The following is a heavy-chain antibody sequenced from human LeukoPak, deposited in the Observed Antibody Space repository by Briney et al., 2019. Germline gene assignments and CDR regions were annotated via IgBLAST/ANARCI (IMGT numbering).Heavy chain of an antibody. D-gene: IGHD5-18*01. Sequence: GASVKVSCKASGYTFTGYYMHWVRQAPGQGLGWMGWINPNSGGTNYAQKFQGSVTMTRDTSISTAYMELSRLRSDDTAVYYCARARGYSYGTDYWGQGTLVTVPS. CDR1: GYTFTGYY. CDR2: INPNSGGT. V-gene: IGHV1-2*02. CDR3: ARARGYSYGTDY. J-gene: IGHJ4*02.